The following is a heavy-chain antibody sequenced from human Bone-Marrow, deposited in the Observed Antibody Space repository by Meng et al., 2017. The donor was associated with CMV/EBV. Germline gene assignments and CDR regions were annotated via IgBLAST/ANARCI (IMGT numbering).Heavy chain of an antibody. CDR3: AITTLVAAFDI. J-gene: IGHJ3*02. V-gene: IGHV3-74*01. D-gene: IGHD3-22*01. Sequence: GESLKISCAASGFTFSSYWMHWVRQAPGKGLVWVSRINSDGSSTSYADSVKGRFTISRDNAKNTLYLQMNSLRAEDTAVYYCAITTLVAAFDIWGQGTMVTVSS. CDR1: GFTFSSYW. CDR2: INSDGSST.